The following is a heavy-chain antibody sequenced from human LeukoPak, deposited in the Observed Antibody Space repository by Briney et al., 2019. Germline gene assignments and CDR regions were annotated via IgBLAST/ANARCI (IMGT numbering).Heavy chain of an antibody. CDR2: ISGHSGST. D-gene: IGHD3-10*01. J-gene: IGHJ4*02. CDR1: GYTFTSYG. Sequence: ASVKVSCKGSGYTFTSYGITWVRQAPGHGLEWMGWISGHSGSTNYAQKFQGRVTMTTDTSTSTAYMELRSLISDDTAVYYCAKGLITMVRGVIMIDYWGQGTLVTVSS. V-gene: IGHV1-18*01. CDR3: AKGLITMVRGVIMIDY.